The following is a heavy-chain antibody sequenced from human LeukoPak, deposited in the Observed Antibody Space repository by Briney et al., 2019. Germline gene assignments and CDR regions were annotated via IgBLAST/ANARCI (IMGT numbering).Heavy chain of an antibody. J-gene: IGHJ6*02. CDR2: IYSGGST. CDR3: ARTGQLPPYYYGMDV. Sequence: PGRSLRLSCEATGFIFSSYAMHWVRQAPGKGLEWVSVIYSGGSTYYADSVKGRFTISRDNSKNTLYLQMNSLRAEDTAVYYCARTGQLPPYYYGMDVWGQGTTVTVSS. V-gene: IGHV3-66*01. D-gene: IGHD1-1*01. CDR1: GFIFSSYA.